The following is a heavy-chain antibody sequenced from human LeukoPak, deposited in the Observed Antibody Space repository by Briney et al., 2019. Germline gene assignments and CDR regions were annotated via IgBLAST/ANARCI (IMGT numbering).Heavy chain of an antibody. CDR1: GGSISSYY. V-gene: IGHV4-59*01. D-gene: IGHD5-24*01. CDR3: ARGGDGYNFYFDY. CDR2: IYYSGST. Sequence: PSQTLSLTCTVSGGSISSYYWSWIRQPPGKGLEWIGYIYYSGSTNYNPFLTTRATISVDTSKNQISLKLSSVTAADTAVYYCARGGDGYNFYFDYWGQGTLVTVSS. J-gene: IGHJ4*02.